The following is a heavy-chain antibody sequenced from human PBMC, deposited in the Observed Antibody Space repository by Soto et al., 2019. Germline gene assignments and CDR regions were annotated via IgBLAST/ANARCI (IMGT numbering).Heavy chain of an antibody. CDR1: GGSFSGYC. CDR2: INQSGIT. J-gene: IGHJ6*02. CDR3: ARGRGALADGFYYYYYGMDV. V-gene: IGHV4-34*01. Sequence: SETLSLTCAVYGGSFSGYCWSWIRQPPGQGLEWIGEINQSGITNYNPSLKSRVTISVATSKNQISLKLSSVTAADTAVYDCARGRGALADGFYYYYYGMDVWGQGTMVTVYS. D-gene: IGHD3-10*01.